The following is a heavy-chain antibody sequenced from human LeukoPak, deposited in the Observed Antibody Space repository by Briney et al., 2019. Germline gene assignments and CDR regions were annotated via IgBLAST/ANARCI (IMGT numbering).Heavy chain of an antibody. CDR1: GGSISSGSYY. V-gene: IGHV4-61*02. J-gene: IGHJ6*02. CDR3: AREGYYGPRGMDV. Sequence: KTSETLSLTCTVSGGSISSGSYYWSWIRQPAGKGLEWIGRIYTSGSTNYNPSLRSRVTISVDTSKNQFSLKLSSVTAADTAVYYCAREGYYGPRGMDVWGQGTTVTVSS. CDR2: IYTSGST. D-gene: IGHD3-10*01.